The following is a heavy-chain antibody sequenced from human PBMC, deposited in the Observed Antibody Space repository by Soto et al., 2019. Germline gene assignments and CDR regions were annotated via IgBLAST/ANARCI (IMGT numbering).Heavy chain of an antibody. V-gene: IGHV4-30-4*01. CDR3: ARDAGYCNAVSCYPYNMDV. CDR1: GESISSGDHY. CDR2: IYYSGNT. Sequence: PSKTLSLTCTVSGESISSGDHYWSWVRQSPGEGLEWIGFIYYSGNTYYNPSLKSRVSMSVDTSNNQFSLKLNSVTAADTAVYYCARDAGYCNAVSCYPYNMDVWGQGTTVTVSS. D-gene: IGHD2-15*01. J-gene: IGHJ6*02.